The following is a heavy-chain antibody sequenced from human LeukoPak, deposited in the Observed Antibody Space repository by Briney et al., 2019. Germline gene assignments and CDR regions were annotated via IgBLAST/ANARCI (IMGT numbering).Heavy chain of an antibody. J-gene: IGHJ4*02. CDR3: TRDPRLTDY. CDR1: GFTFSSYG. V-gene: IGHV3-74*01. CDR2: INSDGSST. Sequence: GGTLRLSCAASGFTFSSYGMSWVRQAPGKGLVWVSRINSDGSSTSYADSVKGRFTISRDNAKNSLYLQMNSLRDDDTAVYYCTRDPRLTDYWGQGTLVTVSS.